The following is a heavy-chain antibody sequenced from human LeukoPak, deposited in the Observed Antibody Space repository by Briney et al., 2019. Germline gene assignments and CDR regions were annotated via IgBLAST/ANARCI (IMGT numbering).Heavy chain of an antibody. J-gene: IGHJ6*03. Sequence: GGSLRLSCAASGFTFSSLWISWVRQAPGRGPEWVANINQDGGTTYYVASVKGRFTIPRDNAKNSLSLQMSSLRAEDTAVYYCTKDRQGPNQYHMDVWGKGTTATVSS. CDR2: INQDGGTT. V-gene: IGHV3-7*01. CDR1: GFTFSSLW. CDR3: TKDRQGPNQYHMDV.